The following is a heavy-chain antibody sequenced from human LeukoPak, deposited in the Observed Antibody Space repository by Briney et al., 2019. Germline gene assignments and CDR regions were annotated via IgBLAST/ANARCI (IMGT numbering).Heavy chain of an antibody. J-gene: IGHJ4*02. Sequence: ASVKVSCKASGYTFTSYAMHWVRQAPGQRLEWMGWINAGNGNTKYSQEFQGRVTITRDTSASTAYMELSSLRSEDMAVYYCARGGVLLWFGESNEPFDYWGQGTLVTVSS. CDR3: ARGGVLLWFGESNEPFDY. V-gene: IGHV1-3*03. D-gene: IGHD3-10*01. CDR2: INAGNGNT. CDR1: GYTFTSYA.